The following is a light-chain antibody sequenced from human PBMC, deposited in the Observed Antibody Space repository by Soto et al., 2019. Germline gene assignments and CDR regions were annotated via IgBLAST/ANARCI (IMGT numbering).Light chain of an antibody. V-gene: IGLV2-14*01. CDR3: SSYTSSSTLLYV. CDR2: DVS. CDR1: SSDVGGYNY. Sequence: QSALTQPASVSGSPGQSITISCTGTSSDVGGYNYVSWYQQHPGKAPKLMIYDVSNRPSGVSNRFSGSKSGNTASLTISGLQAEDEADYYCSSYTSSSTLLYV. J-gene: IGLJ1*01.